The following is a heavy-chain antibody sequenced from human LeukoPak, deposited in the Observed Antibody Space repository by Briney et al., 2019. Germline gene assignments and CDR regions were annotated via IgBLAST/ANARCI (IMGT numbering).Heavy chain of an antibody. CDR2: ISSSSSYI. Sequence: PGESLRLSCAASGFTFSSYSMSWVRQAPGKGLEWVSSISSSSSYIYYADSVKGRFTISRDNAKNSLYLQMNSLRAEDTAVYYCARGGYSSSWYPPPWFDPWGQGTLVTVSS. J-gene: IGHJ5*02. D-gene: IGHD6-13*01. CDR3: ARGGYSSSWYPPPWFDP. V-gene: IGHV3-21*01. CDR1: GFTFSSYS.